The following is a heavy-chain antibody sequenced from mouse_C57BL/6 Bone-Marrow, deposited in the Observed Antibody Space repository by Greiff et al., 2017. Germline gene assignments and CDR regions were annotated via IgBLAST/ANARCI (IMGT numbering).Heavy chain of an antibody. CDR1: GYTFTSYG. D-gene: IGHD1-2*01. CDR3: ASVTLRLGDY. J-gene: IGHJ2*01. Sequence: QVQLQQSGAELAKPGASVKLSCTASGYTFTSYGISWVQQRTGQGLEWIGEIYPRSGNTYYNEKFKGKATLTPDKSTSKTYVELRILTSEASAVYFWASVTLRLGDYWCEGTTRTVSS. V-gene: IGHV1-81*01. CDR2: IYPRSGNT.